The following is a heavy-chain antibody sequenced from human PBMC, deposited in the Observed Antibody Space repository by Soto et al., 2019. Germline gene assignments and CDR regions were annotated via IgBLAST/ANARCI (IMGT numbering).Heavy chain of an antibody. CDR3: ARDPNPVWFGEPYYYGMDV. J-gene: IGHJ6*02. Sequence: GASVKVSCKASGYTFTGYYMHWVRQAPGQGLEWMGWINPNSGGTNYAQKFQGWVTMTRDTSISTAYMELSRLRSDDTAVYYCARDPNPVWFGEPYYYGMDVWGQGTTVTVSS. V-gene: IGHV1-2*04. CDR2: INPNSGGT. D-gene: IGHD3-10*01. CDR1: GYTFTGYY.